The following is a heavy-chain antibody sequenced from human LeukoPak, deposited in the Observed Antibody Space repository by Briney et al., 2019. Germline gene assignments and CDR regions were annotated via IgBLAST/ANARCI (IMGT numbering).Heavy chain of an antibody. D-gene: IGHD1-26*01. CDR3: AKASSGSYYYGMDV. Sequence: PGGSLRLSCAASGFTFSSYAMSWVRQAPGKGLEWVSAISGSGGSAYYADSVKGRFTISRDNSKNTLYLQMNSLGAEDTAVYYCAKASSGSYYYGMDVWGQGTTVTVSS. V-gene: IGHV3-23*01. J-gene: IGHJ6*02. CDR2: ISGSGGSA. CDR1: GFTFSSYA.